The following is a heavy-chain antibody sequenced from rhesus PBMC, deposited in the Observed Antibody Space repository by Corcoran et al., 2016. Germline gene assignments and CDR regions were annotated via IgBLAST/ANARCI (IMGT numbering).Heavy chain of an antibody. Sequence: QVQLQESGPGLVKPSETLSLTCAVSGGSISGGYDWSWFRQPPGKGRGGIGYNEGSRGKTKYNTSLKKRVTISKETSKNQFSLKLSFVTAADTAVYYCASLRVGTTFDVWGPGVLVTVSS. CDR2: NEGSRGKT. D-gene: IGHD1-44*01. CDR3: ASLRVGTTFDV. V-gene: IGHV4-76*01. CDR1: GGSISGGYD. J-gene: IGHJ5-1*01.